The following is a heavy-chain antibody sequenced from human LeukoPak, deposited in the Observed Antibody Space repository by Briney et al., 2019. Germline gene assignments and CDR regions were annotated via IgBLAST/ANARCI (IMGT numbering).Heavy chain of an antibody. V-gene: IGHV4-59*01. D-gene: IGHD5-24*01. Sequence: PSETLSLTCTVSGGSISSYYWSWIRQPPGKGLEWIGYIYYSGSTNYNPSLNSRVTISVDTSKNQCSLKLSSVTVADTAVYYCERAIRASRYYYYGMDVWGQGTTVTVSS. CDR2: IYYSGST. CDR1: GGSISSYY. CDR3: ERAIRASRYYYYGMDV. J-gene: IGHJ6*02.